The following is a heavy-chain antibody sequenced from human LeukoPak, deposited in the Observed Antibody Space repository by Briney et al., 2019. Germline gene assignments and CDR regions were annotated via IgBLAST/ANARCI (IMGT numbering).Heavy chain of an antibody. CDR3: ARDKWLTTTHYFDY. D-gene: IGHD4-11*01. J-gene: IGHJ4*02. CDR1: RFTFSSYA. V-gene: IGHV3-30*04. CDR2: ISYDGSNK. Sequence: GGSLRLSCAASRFTFSSYAMHWVRQAPGKGLEWVAVISYDGSNKYYADSVKGRFTVSRDNAKNSVYLQMNSLRAEDTAVYYCARDKWLTTTHYFDYWGQGTLVTVSS.